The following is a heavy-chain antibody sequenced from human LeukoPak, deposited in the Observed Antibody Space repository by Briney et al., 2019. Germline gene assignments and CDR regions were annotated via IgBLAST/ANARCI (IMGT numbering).Heavy chain of an antibody. J-gene: IGHJ5*02. CDR1: GGSISSSNW. CDR3: ARVEGPHPPSNWFDP. Sequence: SGTLSLTCAVSGGSISSSNWWSWVRQPPGKGLEWIGEIYHSGSTNYNPSLKSRVTISVDKSKNQFSLKLSSVTAADTAVYYCARVEGPHPPSNWFDPWGQGTLVTVSS. D-gene: IGHD5-24*01. V-gene: IGHV4-4*02. CDR2: IYHSGST.